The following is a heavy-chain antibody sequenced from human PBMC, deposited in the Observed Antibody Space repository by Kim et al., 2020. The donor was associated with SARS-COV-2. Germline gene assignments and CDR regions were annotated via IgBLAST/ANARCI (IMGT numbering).Heavy chain of an antibody. V-gene: IGHV4-39*07. CDR1: GGSISSSSYY. Sequence: SETLSLTCTVSGGSISSSSYYWGWIRQPPGKGLEWIGSIYYSGSTYYNPSLKSRVTISVDTSKNQFSLKLSSVTAADTAVYYCARGNRGVIILAPFDYWGQGTLVTVSS. D-gene: IGHD3-10*01. CDR3: ARGNRGVIILAPFDY. J-gene: IGHJ4*02. CDR2: IYYSGST.